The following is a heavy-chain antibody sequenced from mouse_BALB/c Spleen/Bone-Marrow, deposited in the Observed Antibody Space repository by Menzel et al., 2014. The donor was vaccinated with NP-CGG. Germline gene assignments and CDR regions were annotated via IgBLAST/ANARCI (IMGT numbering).Heavy chain of an antibody. J-gene: IGHJ2*01. V-gene: IGHV1-14*01. Sequence: EVHLVESGPELVKPGASVKMSCKASGYTFTSYVMHWVKQKPGQGLEWIGYINPYNDGTKYNEKFKGKATLTSDKSSSTAYMELSSLTSEDSAVYYCAGDYDVNFDYWGQGTTLTVSS. CDR2: INPYNDGT. CDR1: GYTFTSYV. D-gene: IGHD2-4*01. CDR3: AGDYDVNFDY.